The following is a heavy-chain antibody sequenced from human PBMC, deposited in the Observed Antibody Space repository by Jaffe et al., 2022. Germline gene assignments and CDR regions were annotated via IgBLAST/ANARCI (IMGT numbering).Heavy chain of an antibody. V-gene: IGHV1-46*01. J-gene: IGHJ4*02. CDR2: INPSGGTT. D-gene: IGHD3-10*01. CDR3: ASGHYSGSGSTPLDY. Sequence: QVQLVQSGAEVKRPGASVKVSCKASGYTFSNYYMHWVRQAPGQGLEWMGIINPSGGTTTYAQKFQGRVTMTRDTSTSTVCMELSSLRSEDTAVYYCASGHYSGSGSTPLDYWGQGTLVTVSS. CDR1: GYTFSNYY.